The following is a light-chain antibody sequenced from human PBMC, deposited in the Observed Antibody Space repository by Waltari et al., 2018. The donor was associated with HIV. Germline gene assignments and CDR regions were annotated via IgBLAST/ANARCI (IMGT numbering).Light chain of an antibody. CDR1: SIGSNS. CDR3: QVWDSSSEYV. Sequence: SYVLTQPPSVSVAPGQTARIPCGGNSIGSNSVHWYQQKPGQAPVMVVYDDFDRPSGIPERFSGSNSGNTATLTISRVEAGDEADYFCQVWDSSSEYVFGSGTKVTVL. CDR2: DDF. V-gene: IGLV3-21*02. J-gene: IGLJ1*01.